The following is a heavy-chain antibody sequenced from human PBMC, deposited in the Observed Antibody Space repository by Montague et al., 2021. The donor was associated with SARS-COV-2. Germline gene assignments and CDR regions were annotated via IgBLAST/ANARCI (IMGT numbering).Heavy chain of an antibody. CDR2: INHGGST. Sequence: SETLSLTCAVYGGSFSGYYWNWIRKPPGKGLEWIGEINHGGSTNYNPSLTSRLTISTDPSKNQFSLKLTAVAAADTAVYYGAGLRDGVVPSPILGVGSYDSYYFIDVWGQGTPVTVSS. V-gene: IGHV4-34*01. J-gene: IGHJ6*03. D-gene: IGHD3-10*01. CDR1: GGSFSGYY. CDR3: AGLRDGVVPSPILGVGSYDSYYFIDV.